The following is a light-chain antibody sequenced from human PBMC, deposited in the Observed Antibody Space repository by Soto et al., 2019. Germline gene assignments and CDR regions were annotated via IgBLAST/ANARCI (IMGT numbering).Light chain of an antibody. CDR2: DVS. J-gene: IGLJ1*01. CDR3: SQYTSRSPPGYV. V-gene: IGLV2-14*01. CDR1: SSDVGGYNY. Sequence: QSALTQPASVSGSPGQSITISCTGTSSDVGGYNYVSWYQQHPGKAPKLMIHDVSNRPSGVSNRFSGSKSGNTASLTIFGLQAEEEVDYSCSQYTSRSPPGYVLGTGTKVTVL.